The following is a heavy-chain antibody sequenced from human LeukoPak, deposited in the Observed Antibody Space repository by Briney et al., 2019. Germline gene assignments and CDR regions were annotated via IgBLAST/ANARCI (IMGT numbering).Heavy chain of an antibody. J-gene: IGHJ3*02. CDR2: INWNGAST. D-gene: IGHD5-18*01. CDR1: GFTFDDYG. CDR3: ARDPPDTAMINSPVHDAFDI. V-gene: IGHV3-20*04. Sequence: GGSLRLSCAASGFTFDDYGMSWVRQAPGKGLEWVFGINWNGASTGYADSVKGRFTISRDNAKNSLYLQMNSLRAEDTALYYCARDPPDTAMINSPVHDAFDIWGQGTMVTVSS.